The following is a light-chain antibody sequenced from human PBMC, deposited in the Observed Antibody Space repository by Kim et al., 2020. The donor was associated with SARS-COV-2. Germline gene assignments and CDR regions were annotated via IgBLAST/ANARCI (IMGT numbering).Light chain of an antibody. J-gene: IGLJ3*02. CDR3: QSWDSSTVV. V-gene: IGLV3-1*01. CDR2: QDK. Sequence: SYELTQPPSLSVSPGQAANITCSGPKMGDKYVSWYQQKTGQSPLLVIYQDKKRPSVIPERFSGSNSGNTATLTISGAQPLDEADYYCQSWDSSTVVFGGGTRLTV. CDR1: KMGDKY.